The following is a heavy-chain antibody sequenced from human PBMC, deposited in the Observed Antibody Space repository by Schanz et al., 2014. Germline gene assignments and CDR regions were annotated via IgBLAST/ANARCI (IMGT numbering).Heavy chain of an antibody. V-gene: IGHV1-69*02. CDR1: GGTFSSYT. Sequence: QVQLVQSEAEVKKPGSSVKVSCKLSGGTFSSYTISWVRQAPGQGLEWMGRIIPILGIANYAQKFQGRVTITADKSTFTAYMDVSSLRSEDTAVYYCASSGAGYSSSWDFDYWGQGTLVTVSS. J-gene: IGHJ4*02. CDR3: ASSGAGYSSSWDFDY. D-gene: IGHD6-13*01. CDR2: IIPILGIA.